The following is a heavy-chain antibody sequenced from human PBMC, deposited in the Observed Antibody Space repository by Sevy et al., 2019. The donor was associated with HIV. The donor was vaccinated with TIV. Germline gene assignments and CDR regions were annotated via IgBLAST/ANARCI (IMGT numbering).Heavy chain of an antibody. D-gene: IGHD2-2*01. Sequence: SETLSLICTVSGGSISGSNYYWGWIRQPPGEGLEWIGSIDFSGSAYNNPSLNSRVTISVDTSKNQFSLRLSSVTAADTAVYYCARQDIIVSSSPRSKTLHYWDQGTSVTVSS. CDR2: IDFSGSA. V-gene: IGHV4-39*01. CDR3: ARQDIIVSSSPRSKTLHY. CDR1: GGSISGSNYY. J-gene: IGHJ4*02.